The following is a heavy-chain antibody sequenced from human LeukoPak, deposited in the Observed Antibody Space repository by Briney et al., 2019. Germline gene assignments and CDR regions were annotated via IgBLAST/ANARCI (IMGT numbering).Heavy chain of an antibody. D-gene: IGHD1-26*01. Sequence: GGSLRLSCAASGFTFSSHWMTWVRQAPGKGLEWVANIKEDGTRKNYMDSVKGRFTISRDNAKNSLYLQMNSLRAEDTAVYYCAREEYSGSYGGYWGQGTLVTVSS. V-gene: IGHV3-7*01. CDR2: IKEDGTRK. CDR1: GFTFSSHW. CDR3: AREEYSGSYGGY. J-gene: IGHJ4*02.